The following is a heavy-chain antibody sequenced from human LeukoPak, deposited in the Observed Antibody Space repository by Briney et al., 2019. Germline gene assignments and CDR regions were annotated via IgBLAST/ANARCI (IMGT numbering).Heavy chain of an antibody. D-gene: IGHD3-10*01. V-gene: IGHV4-34*01. CDR3: ARGRCRYYGSGGYYKGWFDP. CDR1: GGSFSGYY. J-gene: IGHJ5*02. Sequence: SETLSLTCAVYGGSFSGYYWSWIRQPPGKGLEWIGEINHSGSTNYNPSLKSRVTISVDTSKNQFSLKLSSVTAADTAVYYCARGRCRYYGSGGYYKGWFDPWGQGTLVTVSS. CDR2: INHSGST.